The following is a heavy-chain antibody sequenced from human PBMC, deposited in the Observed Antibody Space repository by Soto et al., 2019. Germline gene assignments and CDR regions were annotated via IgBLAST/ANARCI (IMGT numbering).Heavy chain of an antibody. J-gene: IGHJ4*02. Sequence: QVQLVESGGGVVQPGRSLRLSCEASGFTFSNYGMHWVRQAPGKGLEWVAVIWNDGNSRYYADSVKGRFTISRDNSKNTLFLQMNNLRAEDTAVYYCARPDIVAAIGGALDCWGQGTLVTVSS. V-gene: IGHV3-33*01. CDR1: GFTFSNYG. CDR2: IWNDGNSR. CDR3: ARPDIVAAIGGALDC. D-gene: IGHD5-12*01.